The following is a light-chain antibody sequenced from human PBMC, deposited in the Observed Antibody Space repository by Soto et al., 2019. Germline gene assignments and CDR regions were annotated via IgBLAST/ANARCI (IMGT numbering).Light chain of an antibody. CDR2: DVS. V-gene: IGLV2-14*01. CDR1: SSDVGGYNY. CDR3: SSYTSSSLMV. Sequence: QSALTQPASVSGSPGQSITISCTGTSSDVGGYNYVSWYQQHPGKAPKLMIYDVSNRPSGVSNRFSGSKSGNTASLTISGLQAEDEADYYCSSYTSSSLMVFGGGTKPPS. J-gene: IGLJ3*02.